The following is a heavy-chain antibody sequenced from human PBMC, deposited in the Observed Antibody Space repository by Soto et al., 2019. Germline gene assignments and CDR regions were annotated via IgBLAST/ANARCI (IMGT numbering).Heavy chain of an antibody. CDR2: IKSKTDGGTT. CDR1: GFTFSNAW. J-gene: IGHJ6*04. Sequence: GGSLRLSCAASGFTFSNAWMSWVRQAPGKGLEWVGRIKSKTDGGTTDYAAPVKGRFTISRDDSKNTLYLQMNSLKTEDTAVYYCTTVVLLWFGEKDVWGKGTTVTVSS. D-gene: IGHD3-10*01. V-gene: IGHV3-15*01. CDR3: TTVVLLWFGEKDV.